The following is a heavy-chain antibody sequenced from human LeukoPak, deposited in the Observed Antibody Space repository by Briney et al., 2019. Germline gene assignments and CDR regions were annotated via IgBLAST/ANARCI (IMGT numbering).Heavy chain of an antibody. V-gene: IGHV3-48*01. CDR2: ISSSSSTI. CDR1: GFTFSSYS. J-gene: IGHJ4*02. D-gene: IGHD3-10*01. CDR3: AKGPITMVRGVIVGFVY. Sequence: PGGSLRLSCAASGFTFSSYSMNWVRQAPGKGLEWVSYISSSSSTIYYADSVKGRFTISRDNSKNTLYLQMNSLRAEDTAVYYCAKGPITMVRGVIVGFVYWGQGTLVTVSS.